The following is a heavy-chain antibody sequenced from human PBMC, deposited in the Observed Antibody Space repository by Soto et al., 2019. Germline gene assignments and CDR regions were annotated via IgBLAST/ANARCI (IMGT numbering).Heavy chain of an antibody. CDR1: GFTFSSYA. J-gene: IGHJ4*02. V-gene: IGHV3-30*18. Sequence: QVQLVESGGGVVQPGRSLRLACAPSGFTFSSYAMQWVRQAPGKGLEWVGVISSDGGNKYYADSVKGRFTISRDNSKNMLYPQMNSLRAEDTAVYYCAKDAAAAGTFDYWVQGTLVTVSS. CDR2: ISSDGGNK. CDR3: AKDAAAAGTFDY. D-gene: IGHD6-13*01.